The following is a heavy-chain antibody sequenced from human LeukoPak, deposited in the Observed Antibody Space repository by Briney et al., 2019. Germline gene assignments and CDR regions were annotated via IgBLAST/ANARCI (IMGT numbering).Heavy chain of an antibody. D-gene: IGHD3-10*01. J-gene: IGHJ4*02. CDR2: IYSGGST. CDR1: XXTXSSNY. CDR3: ARDLTLPLSGSGSYRDY. Sequence: CXXSXXTXSSNYXSWVRQAPGKGLEWVSVIYSGGSTYYEDSVNGRFTISTDNSKNPLYLQMNSLRAEDTAVYYCARDLTLPLSGSGSYRDYWGQGTLVTVSS. V-gene: IGHV3-66*01.